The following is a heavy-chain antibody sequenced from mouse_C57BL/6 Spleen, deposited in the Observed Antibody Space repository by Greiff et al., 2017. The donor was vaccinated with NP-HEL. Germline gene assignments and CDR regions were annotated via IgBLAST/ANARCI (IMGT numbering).Heavy chain of an antibody. CDR3: ARSSYYYGSSYYFDY. CDR1: GYAFTNYL. CDR2: INPGSGGT. D-gene: IGHD1-1*01. V-gene: IGHV1-54*01. J-gene: IGHJ2*01. Sequence: QVQLQQSGAELVRPGTSVKVSCKASGYAFTNYLIEWVKQRPGQGLEWIGVINPGSGGTNYNEKFKGTATLTADKSSSTAYMQLSSLTSEDSAVYFCARSSYYYGSSYYFDYWGQGTTLTVSS.